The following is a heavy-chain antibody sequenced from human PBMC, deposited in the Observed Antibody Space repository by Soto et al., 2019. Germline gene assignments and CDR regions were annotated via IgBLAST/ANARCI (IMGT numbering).Heavy chain of an antibody. CDR1: GFTFSSYA. J-gene: IGHJ4*02. V-gene: IGHV3-23*01. Sequence: GGSLRLSCAASGFTFSSYAMSWVRQAPGKGLEWVSAISGSGGSTYYAGSVKGRFTISRDNSKNTLYLQMNSLRAEDTAVYYCATPATKVVVPNFDYWGQGTLVTVSS. CDR3: ATPATKVVVPNFDY. CDR2: ISGSGGST. D-gene: IGHD3-22*01.